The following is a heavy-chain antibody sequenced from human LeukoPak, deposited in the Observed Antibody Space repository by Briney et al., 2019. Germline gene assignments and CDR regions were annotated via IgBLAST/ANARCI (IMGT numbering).Heavy chain of an antibody. CDR2: IYTSGST. V-gene: IGHV4-4*07. Sequence: SETLSLTRTLSVGSISIYYWSWVPRPARRGLEWSGRIYTSGSTNYDPALNSRVTMSVDKSKNQLSLKLSSVTAADTAVYYCARGPYYYYMDVWGKGTTVTVSS. J-gene: IGHJ6*03. CDR1: VGSISIYY. CDR3: ARGPYYYYMDV.